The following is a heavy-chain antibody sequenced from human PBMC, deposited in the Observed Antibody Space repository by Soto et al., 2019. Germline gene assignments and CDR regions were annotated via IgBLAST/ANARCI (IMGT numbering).Heavy chain of an antibody. V-gene: IGHV3-23*01. CDR2: ISGSGGST. D-gene: IGHD1-26*01. Sequence: EVQLLESGGGVVQPGGSLRLSCAASGFTFSSYAMRWVRQAAGKGLEWVAAISGSGGSTYYADSVKGRFTISRDNSKNTLYLQMNSLRAEDTAVYYCARRGSGSYYDYWGQGTLVTVSS. CDR3: ARRGSGSYYDY. CDR1: GFTFSSYA. J-gene: IGHJ4*02.